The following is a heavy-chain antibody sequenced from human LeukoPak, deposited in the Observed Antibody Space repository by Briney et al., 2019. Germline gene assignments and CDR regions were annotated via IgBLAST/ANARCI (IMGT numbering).Heavy chain of an antibody. CDR1: GFTFSSYK. D-gene: IGHD1-26*01. J-gene: IGHJ4*02. Sequence: GGSLRLSCAASGFTFSSYKMNWVRQAPGKGLEWVSSISSSSSDRYYADSVKGRFTISRDYSTNSLYLQMNSLRAEDTAVYYCARDLGSGTSPYFFDYWGQGTLVSVSS. CDR3: ARDLGSGTSPYFFDY. CDR2: ISSSSSDR. V-gene: IGHV3-21*01.